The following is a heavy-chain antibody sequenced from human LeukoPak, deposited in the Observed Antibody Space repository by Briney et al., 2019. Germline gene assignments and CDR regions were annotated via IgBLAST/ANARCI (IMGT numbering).Heavy chain of an antibody. D-gene: IGHD6-19*01. V-gene: IGHV3-21*01. CDR1: GFTFSRHN. J-gene: IGHJ6*03. CDR2: ISSRSSYR. CDR3: ARDAQWLVPEGYYYYMDI. Sequence: PGGSLRLSCAGSGFTFSRHNMNWFRQAPGKGLDRVSSISSRSSYRFYADSVKGRFTISRDNAKNSLYLQMNSLGAEDTAVYYCARDAQWLVPEGYYYYMDIWGKGTTVTVSS.